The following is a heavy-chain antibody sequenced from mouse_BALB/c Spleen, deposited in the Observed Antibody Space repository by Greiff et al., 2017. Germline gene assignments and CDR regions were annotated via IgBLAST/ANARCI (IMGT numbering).Heavy chain of an antibody. J-gene: IGHJ2*01. CDR2: ISDGGSYT. CDR1: GFTFSDYY. Sequence: DVHLVESGGGLVKPGGSLKLSCAASGFTFSDYYMYWVRQTPEKRLEWVATISDGGSYTYYPDSVKGRFTISRDNAKNNLYLQMSSLKSEDTAMYYCARSPTIGTSFDYWGQGTTLTVSS. D-gene: IGHD2-14*01. CDR3: ARSPTIGTSFDY. V-gene: IGHV5-4*02.